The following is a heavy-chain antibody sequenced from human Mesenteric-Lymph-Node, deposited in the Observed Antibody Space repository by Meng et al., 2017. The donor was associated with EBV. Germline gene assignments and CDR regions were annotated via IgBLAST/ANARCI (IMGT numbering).Heavy chain of an antibody. V-gene: IGHV4-30-2*06. Sequence: HLQLQGAGSGLVKPSQTLSLTCTVSGGSVNSGGYSWSWIRQSPEKGLEWIGYVHHSGLTYYNPSLETRVIISLERSKNQFSLKLTSVTAADTAVYYCAGGDYVNQFNYWGQGTLVTVSS. CDR1: GGSVNSGGYS. J-gene: IGHJ4*02. CDR2: VHHSGLT. CDR3: AGGDYVNQFNY. D-gene: IGHD4-17*01.